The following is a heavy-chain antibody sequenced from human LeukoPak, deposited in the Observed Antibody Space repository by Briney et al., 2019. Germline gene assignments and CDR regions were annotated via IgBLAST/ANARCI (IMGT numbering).Heavy chain of an antibody. D-gene: IGHD3-10*01. CDR1: GFTFSNYW. Sequence: QAGGSLRLSCAASGFTFSNYWMHWVRQAPGKGLVWVSRIYSDGSGTSYADSVKGRSTISRDNAKNTLYLQMNSLRAEDTAVYYCATDRVYYGMDVWGQGTTVAVSS. J-gene: IGHJ6*02. V-gene: IGHV3-74*01. CDR2: IYSDGSGT. CDR3: ATDRVYYGMDV.